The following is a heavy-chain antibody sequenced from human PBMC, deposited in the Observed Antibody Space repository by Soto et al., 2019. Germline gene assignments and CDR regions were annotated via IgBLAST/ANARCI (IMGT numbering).Heavy chain of an antibody. CDR1: GYTFTSYA. V-gene: IGHV1-3*01. J-gene: IGHJ6*03. CDR3: AKGGITIFGVVSCMDV. Sequence: ASVKVSCKASGYTFTSYAMHWVRQAPGQRLEWMGWINAGNGNTKYSQKFQGRVTITRDTSASTAYMELSSLGSEDTAVYYCAKGGITIFGVVSCMDVWGKGTTVTVSS. CDR2: INAGNGNT. D-gene: IGHD3-3*01.